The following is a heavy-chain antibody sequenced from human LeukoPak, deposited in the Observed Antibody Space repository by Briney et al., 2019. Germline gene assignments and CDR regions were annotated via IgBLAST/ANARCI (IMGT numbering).Heavy chain of an antibody. Sequence: ASVKVSCKASGYTFTGYYMHWVRQAPGQGLEWMGRINPNSGGTNYAQKFQGRVTMTRDTSISTAYMELSRLRSDDTAVYYCARVTTVTTTGGDFDYWGQGTLVTVSS. V-gene: IGHV1-2*06. D-gene: IGHD4-11*01. CDR1: GYTFTGYY. CDR3: ARVTTVTTTGGDFDY. J-gene: IGHJ4*02. CDR2: INPNSGGT.